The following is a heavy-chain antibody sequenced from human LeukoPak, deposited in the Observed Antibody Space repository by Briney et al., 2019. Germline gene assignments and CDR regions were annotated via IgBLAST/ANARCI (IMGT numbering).Heavy chain of an antibody. Sequence: GGSLRLSCAASGFTFSNSAMSWVRQAPGKGLEWVSSISGSGSGGSTYYADSVKGRFTISRDNSKNTLYLQMNSLKTEDTAVYYCTTRFIAVAESDYWGQGTLVTVSS. CDR1: GFTFSNSA. J-gene: IGHJ4*02. V-gene: IGHV3-23*01. D-gene: IGHD6-19*01. CDR3: TTRFIAVAESDY. CDR2: ISGSGSGGST.